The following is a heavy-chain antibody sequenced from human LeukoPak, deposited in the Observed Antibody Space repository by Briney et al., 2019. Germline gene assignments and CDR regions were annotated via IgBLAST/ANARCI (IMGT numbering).Heavy chain of an antibody. CDR1: GFNFGVVA. D-gene: IGHD6-19*01. CDR3: TTGDSSGWYVHIDY. CDR2: IRHREYGGTA. Sequence: GGSLRLSCATSGFNFGVVAMDWIRQAPGKGLEWVGFIRHREYGGTAEYAASVNGRFAISRDDSKSIVYLQMNDLRTEDTGVYYCTTGDSSGWYVHIDYWGQGTLVTVSS. J-gene: IGHJ4*02. V-gene: IGHV3-49*03.